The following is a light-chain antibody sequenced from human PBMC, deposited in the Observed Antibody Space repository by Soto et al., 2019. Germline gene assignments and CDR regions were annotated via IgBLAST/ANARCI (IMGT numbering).Light chain of an antibody. Sequence: DIQMTQSPSSLSASVVYRFTMTWLASQSISSYLNWYQQKPGKAPKLLIYAASSLQSGVPSRFSGSGSGTDFTLTISSLQPEDFATYYCQQSYSTPFLFGQGTRLEIK. V-gene: IGKV1-39*01. CDR1: QSISSY. J-gene: IGKJ5*01. CDR3: QQSYSTPFL. CDR2: AAS.